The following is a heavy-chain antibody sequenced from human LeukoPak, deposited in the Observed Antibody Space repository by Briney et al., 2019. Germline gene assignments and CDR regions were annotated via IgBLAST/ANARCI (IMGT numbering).Heavy chain of an antibody. Sequence: GGSLRLSCAASGFTSTSYWMTWVRQAPGKGLEWVANTKHDGSGRYYVDSVKGRFTISRDNVKNSLFLQMDSLRAEDTAVYYCARGGLYGDYYFDYWGQGTLVTVTS. V-gene: IGHV3-7*04. J-gene: IGHJ4*02. CDR1: GFTSTSYW. D-gene: IGHD2-21*02. CDR3: ARGGLYGDYYFDY. CDR2: TKHDGSGR.